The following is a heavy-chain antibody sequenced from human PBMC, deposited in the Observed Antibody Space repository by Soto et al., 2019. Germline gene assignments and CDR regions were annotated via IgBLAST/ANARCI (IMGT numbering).Heavy chain of an antibody. CDR2: ISGMGGST. Sequence: EVQLLESGGGLVQPGGSLRLACAASGCTFSSAAMSWVRQAPGKGLEWCSDISGMGGSTYYADSAKGRFTISRDNSKNTLYRQMNSLRAEDTAVYYCARTVTDDYYYYYYMDVWGKGTTVTVSS. CDR3: ARTVTDDYYYYYYMDV. CDR1: GCTFSSAA. D-gene: IGHD4-17*01. J-gene: IGHJ6*03. V-gene: IGHV3-23*01.